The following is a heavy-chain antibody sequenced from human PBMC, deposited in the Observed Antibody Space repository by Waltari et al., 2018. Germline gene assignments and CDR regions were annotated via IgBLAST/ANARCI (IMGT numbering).Heavy chain of an antibody. CDR2: IIPIFGTA. V-gene: IGHV1-69*01. CDR1: GGTFSSYA. D-gene: IGHD2-15*01. J-gene: IGHJ4*02. CDR3: ARAEGWRALDY. Sequence: QVQLVQSGAEVKKPGSSVKVSCKASGGTFSSYAISGVRQAPGQGLEWMGGIIPIFGTANYEQKFQGSVTITADESTSTAYMELSSLRSEDTAVYYCARAEGWRALDYWGQGTLVTVSS.